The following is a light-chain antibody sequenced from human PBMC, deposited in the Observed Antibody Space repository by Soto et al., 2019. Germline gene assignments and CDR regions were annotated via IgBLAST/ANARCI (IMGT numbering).Light chain of an antibody. V-gene: IGLV1-47*01. Sequence: QSVLTQPPSASGTPGQRVSISCSGSSSNIGSNYVYWYQQIPGTAPKLLIHRNNQRPSGVPDRFSGSKSGTSASLAISGLRSEDEADYYCAAWDDSLSGQVFGTGTKVTV. J-gene: IGLJ1*01. CDR2: RNN. CDR1: SSNIGSNY. CDR3: AAWDDSLSGQV.